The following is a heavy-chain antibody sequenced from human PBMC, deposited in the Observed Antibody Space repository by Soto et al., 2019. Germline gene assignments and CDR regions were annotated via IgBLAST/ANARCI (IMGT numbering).Heavy chain of an antibody. CDR1: GFTFSSHG. CDR3: VKDRVKSGLGEVDY. Sequence: VQLVESGGGVVQPGRSLRLSCAASGFTFSSHGMHWVRQAPGKGLEWVAVISYDGSSKYYVDSVKGRFTISRDNSKNTLYLQMNSLRAEDTAVYYCVKDRVKSGLGEVDYWGQGTLVTVSS. J-gene: IGHJ4*02. V-gene: IGHV3-30*18. CDR2: ISYDGSSK. D-gene: IGHD3-16*01.